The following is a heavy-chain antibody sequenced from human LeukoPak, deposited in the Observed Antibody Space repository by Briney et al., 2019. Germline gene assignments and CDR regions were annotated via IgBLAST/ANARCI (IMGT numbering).Heavy chain of an antibody. CDR3: ARGRIAARLTHYFDY. CDR1: GGSFSGYY. V-gene: IGHV4-34*01. J-gene: IGHJ4*02. Sequence: SETLSLTCAVYGGSFSGYYWSWIRQPPGKGLEWIGEINHSGSTNYNPSLKSRVTISVDTSKNQFSLKLSSVTAADTAVYYCARGRIAARLTHYFDYWGQGTLVTVSS. D-gene: IGHD6-6*01. CDR2: INHSGST.